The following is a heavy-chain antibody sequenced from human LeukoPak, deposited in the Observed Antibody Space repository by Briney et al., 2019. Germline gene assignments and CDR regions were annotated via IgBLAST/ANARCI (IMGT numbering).Heavy chain of an antibody. Sequence: NTSETLSLTCAVYGGSFSGYYWSWIRHPPGKGLEWIGEINHSGSTNYNPSLKSRVTISVDTSKNQFSLKLSPVAAADTAVYYCAREMGSNRGPPWYFDYWGQGTLVTVSS. V-gene: IGHV4-34*01. J-gene: IGHJ4*02. D-gene: IGHD3-10*01. CDR1: GGSFSGYY. CDR3: AREMGSNRGPPWYFDY. CDR2: INHSGST.